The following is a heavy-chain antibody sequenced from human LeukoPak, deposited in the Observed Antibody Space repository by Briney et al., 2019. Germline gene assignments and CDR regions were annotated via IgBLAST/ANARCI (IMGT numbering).Heavy chain of an antibody. CDR1: GYSISSDCY. V-gene: IGHV4-38-2*01. D-gene: IGHD6-19*01. CDR3: ARNCTAMAGICNWFDP. J-gene: IGHJ5*02. CDR2: IYHSGST. Sequence: SETLSLTCAVSGYSISSDCYWGWIRQPPGKGLEWIVSIYHSGSTYYNPSLQSRVTISVDTSNNQFSLKLNSVTAADTAVYYCARNCTAMAGICNWFDPWGQGTLVTVSS.